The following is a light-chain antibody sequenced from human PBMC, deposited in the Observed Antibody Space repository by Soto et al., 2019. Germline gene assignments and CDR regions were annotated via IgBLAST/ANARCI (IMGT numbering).Light chain of an antibody. CDR2: DVS. J-gene: IGLJ1*01. CDR3: NSFTTTNTYV. CDR1: SSDVGGFDH. V-gene: IGLV2-14*03. Sequence: QSVLTQPASVSGSPGQSITISCTGASSDVGGFDHVSWYQQHPGKVPRLLIYDVSSRPSGVSDRFSGSKSGNTASLTISELQAEDEADYYCNSFTTTNTYVFGTGTRSPS.